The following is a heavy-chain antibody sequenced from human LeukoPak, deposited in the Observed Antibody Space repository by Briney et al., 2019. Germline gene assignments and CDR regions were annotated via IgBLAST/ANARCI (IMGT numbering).Heavy chain of an antibody. V-gene: IGHV3-23*01. J-gene: IGHJ3*02. CDR1: GITLSNYG. CDR3: AKRRRYFDWLLSNDAFDI. Sequence: PGGSLRLSCAVSGITLSNYGMSWVRQAPGKGLEWVAGISDGGGSRNYADSVKGRFTISRDNPKNTLYLQMNSLRAEDTAVYYCAKRRRYFDWLLSNDAFDIWGQGTMVTVSS. D-gene: IGHD3-9*01. CDR2: ISDGGGSR.